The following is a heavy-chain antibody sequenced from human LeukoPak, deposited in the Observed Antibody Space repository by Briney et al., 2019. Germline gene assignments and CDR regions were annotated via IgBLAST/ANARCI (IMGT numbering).Heavy chain of an antibody. CDR3: ARDPLGGYDSSGSYRFDY. CDR1: GFTFSSYS. V-gene: IGHV3-48*04. CDR2: ISSSSSTI. J-gene: IGHJ4*02. D-gene: IGHD3-22*01. Sequence: PGGSLRLSCAASGFTFSSYSMNWVRQAPGKGLEWVSYISSSSSTIYYADSVKGRFTISGDNAKNSLYLQMNSLRAEDTAVYYCARDPLGGYDSSGSYRFDYWGQGTLVTVSS.